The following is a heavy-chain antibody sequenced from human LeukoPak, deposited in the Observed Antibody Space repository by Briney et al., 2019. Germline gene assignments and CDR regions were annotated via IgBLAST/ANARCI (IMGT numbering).Heavy chain of an antibody. CDR2: ISTYIGNT. D-gene: IGHD6-6*01. CDR1: GYTFVTYG. CDR3: ARGGISSRIDY. V-gene: IGHV1-18*01. J-gene: IGHJ4*02. Sequence: GASVKVSCKASGYTFVTYGVRWVRQAPGQGLEWMGWISTYIGNTNYAQDIQGRATMTTDTSTNTAYMELRSLRSDDTAVYYCARGGISSRIDYWGQGTLVTVSS.